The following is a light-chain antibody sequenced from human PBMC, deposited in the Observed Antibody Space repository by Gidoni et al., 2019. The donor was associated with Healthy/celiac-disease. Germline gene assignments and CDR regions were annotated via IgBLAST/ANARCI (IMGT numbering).Light chain of an antibody. CDR1: QSVSSY. V-gene: IGKV3-11*01. CDR3: QQRSNWHLT. Sequence: DMVLTQSPATLSLSPGARATLPCRASQSVSSYLAWYQQKTGQAPRLLIYDASNRATGIPARFSGSGSGTDCTRTISRREPEDFAGYYCQQRSNWHLTFGQGTRLEIK. J-gene: IGKJ5*01. CDR2: DAS.